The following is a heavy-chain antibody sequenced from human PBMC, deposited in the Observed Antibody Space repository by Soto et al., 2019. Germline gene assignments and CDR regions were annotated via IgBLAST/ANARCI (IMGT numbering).Heavy chain of an antibody. V-gene: IGHV4-59*01. CDR3: ARGDGWYLP. J-gene: IGHJ5*02. Sequence: PSETLSLTCTVSGGSLSNYYWSWIRQPPGKGLQWIGYIHFTGSTNYNPSLKSRVTISVDTSKNQFSLKLSSVTAADTALYYCARGDGWYLPWGQGALVTVSS. CDR1: GGSLSNYY. D-gene: IGHD6-19*01. CDR2: IHFTGST.